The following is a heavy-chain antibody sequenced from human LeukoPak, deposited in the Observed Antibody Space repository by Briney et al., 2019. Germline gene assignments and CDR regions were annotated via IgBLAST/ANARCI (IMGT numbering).Heavy chain of an antibody. V-gene: IGHV3-74*01. CDR1: GFSFSGHW. D-gene: IGHD1-26*01. CDR2: ISPTGSTT. CDR3: AKDQRWESPHYLDS. Sequence: GGSLRLSCTASGFSFSGHWMHWARQLPGKGLVWVSRISPTGSTTSYADSVKGRFTVSRDNAKNTLYLQVNNLRAEDTAVYYCAKDQRWESPHYLDSWGQGTLVTVSS. J-gene: IGHJ4*02.